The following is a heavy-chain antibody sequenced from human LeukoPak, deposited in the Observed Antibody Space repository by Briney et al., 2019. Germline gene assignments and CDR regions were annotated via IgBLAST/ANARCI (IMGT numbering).Heavy chain of an antibody. CDR1: GYTFTSYD. V-gene: IGHV1-8*01. J-gene: IGHJ6*03. CDR2: RNPNSGNT. Sequence: GAAVTVSCKASGYTFTSYDIIWVRQATGQGVEWMGWRNPNSGNTGYAQKFQSRVTMTRTPSISTAYMALSSLRSEDTAVYYCARTGGLRYFDWYYYSYYMDVWGKGTTVTISS. CDR3: ARTGGLRYFDWYYYSYYMDV. D-gene: IGHD3-9*01.